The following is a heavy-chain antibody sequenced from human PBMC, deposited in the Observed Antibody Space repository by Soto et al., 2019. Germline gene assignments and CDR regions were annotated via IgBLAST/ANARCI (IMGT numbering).Heavy chain of an antibody. J-gene: IGHJ4*02. Sequence: QVHLVQSGAEVKKPGASVKVSCKASGYTFTSYAMHWVRQAPGQRLEWMGCINTDNGNTKYSQKFQGRVTITRDTSAITAYTELSSLRSEDTAVYYCARENGITETPFDYWGQGTLVTVSS. CDR3: ARENGITETPFDY. V-gene: IGHV1-3*04. D-gene: IGHD4-17*01. CDR2: INTDNGNT. CDR1: GYTFTSYA.